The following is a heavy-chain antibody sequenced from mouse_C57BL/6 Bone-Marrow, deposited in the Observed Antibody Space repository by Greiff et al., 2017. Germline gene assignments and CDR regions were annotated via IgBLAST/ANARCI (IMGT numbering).Heavy chain of an antibody. Sequence: QVQLQPSGAELVKPGASVKISCKASGYAFSSYWMNWVKQRPGKGLEWIGQIYPGDGDTNYNGKFKGKATLTADKSSSTAYMQLSSLTSEDSAVYFCARDTTVVARDYFDYWGQGTTLTVSS. CDR1: GYAFSSYW. V-gene: IGHV1-80*01. CDR3: ARDTTVVARDYFDY. CDR2: IYPGDGDT. J-gene: IGHJ2*01. D-gene: IGHD1-1*01.